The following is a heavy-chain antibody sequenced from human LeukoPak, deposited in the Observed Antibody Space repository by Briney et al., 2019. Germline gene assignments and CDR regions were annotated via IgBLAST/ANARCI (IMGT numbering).Heavy chain of an antibody. Sequence: ASVKVSCKAPGYTFTSSDVSWVRQAPGQGLEWMGWINPNSGGTNYAQKFQGRVIMTRDTSISTAYMELSRLRSDDTAVYYCASVGGSGADYWGQGTLVTVSS. V-gene: IGHV1-2*02. D-gene: IGHD6-19*01. J-gene: IGHJ4*02. CDR2: INPNSGGT. CDR3: ASVGGSGADY. CDR1: GYTFTSSD.